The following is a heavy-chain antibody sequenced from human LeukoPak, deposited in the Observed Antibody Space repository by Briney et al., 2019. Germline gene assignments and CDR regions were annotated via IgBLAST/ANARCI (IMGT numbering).Heavy chain of an antibody. Sequence: PGGSLRLSCAASGFTFSSYTMYWVRQAPGKGLEWVSSISTSSIYIYYTDSLKGRFTISRDNARNSLYLQMNSLKAEDTAVYYCARDQDWNDRGGLDYWGQGTLVTVSS. CDR2: ISTSSIYI. CDR3: ARDQDWNDRGGLDY. D-gene: IGHD1-1*01. CDR1: GFTFSSYT. V-gene: IGHV3-21*01. J-gene: IGHJ4*02.